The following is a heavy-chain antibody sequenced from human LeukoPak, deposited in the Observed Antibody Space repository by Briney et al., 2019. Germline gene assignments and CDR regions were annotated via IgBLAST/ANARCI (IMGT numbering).Heavy chain of an antibody. CDR3: AKSVYYYGSGSHLDY. CDR2: ITYDGSNK. D-gene: IGHD3-10*01. Sequence: GGSLRLSCAASGFTFSSYGMHWVRQAPGKGLEWVGLITYDGSNKYYAESVKGRFTISRDNSKNTLYLQMNSLRAEDTAVYYCAKSVYYYGSGSHLDYWGQGTLVTVSS. J-gene: IGHJ4*02. CDR1: GFTFSSYG. V-gene: IGHV3-30*18.